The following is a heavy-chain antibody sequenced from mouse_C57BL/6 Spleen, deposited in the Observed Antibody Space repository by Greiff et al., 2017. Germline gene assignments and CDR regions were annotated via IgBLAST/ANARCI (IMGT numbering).Heavy chain of an antibody. CDR2: IYPGSGST. CDR3: ARDFYYYGRETLDY. Sequence: QVQLQQPGAELVKPGASVKMSCKASGYTFTSYWITWVKQRPGQGLEWIGDIYPGSGSTNYNEKFKSKATLTLDTSSSTAYMQLSSLTSEDSAVYYCARDFYYYGRETLDYWCQGTTLTVSS. J-gene: IGHJ2*01. CDR1: GYTFTSYW. D-gene: IGHD1-1*01. V-gene: IGHV1-55*01.